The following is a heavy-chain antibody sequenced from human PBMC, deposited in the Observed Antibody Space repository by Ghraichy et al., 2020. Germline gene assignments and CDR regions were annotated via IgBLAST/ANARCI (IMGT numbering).Heavy chain of an antibody. Sequence: GGSLRLSCAASGFTFSSYWMSWVRQAPGKGLEWVANIKQDGSEKYYVDSVKGRFTISRDNAKNSLYLQMNSLRAEDTAVYYCARDRVDRHDYSNYYFDYWGQGTLVTVSS. J-gene: IGHJ4*02. CDR1: GFTFSSYW. V-gene: IGHV3-7*03. D-gene: IGHD4-11*01. CDR2: IKQDGSEK. CDR3: ARDRVDRHDYSNYYFDY.